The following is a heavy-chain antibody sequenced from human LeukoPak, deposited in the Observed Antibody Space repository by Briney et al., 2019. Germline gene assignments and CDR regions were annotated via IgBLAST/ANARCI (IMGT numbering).Heavy chain of an antibody. J-gene: IGHJ5*02. Sequence: SETLSLTCAVSGHSVSSGYYWGWIRQPPGKRLEWIGNVYHRGTTYYNPSLKSRVTISIDTSKNQFSLKLSSVSAADTAVYYCGTTSTSPFDPWGQGTLVTVSS. CDR3: GTTSTSPFDP. V-gene: IGHV4-38-2*01. CDR2: VYHRGTT. CDR1: GHSVSSGYY. D-gene: IGHD2/OR15-2a*01.